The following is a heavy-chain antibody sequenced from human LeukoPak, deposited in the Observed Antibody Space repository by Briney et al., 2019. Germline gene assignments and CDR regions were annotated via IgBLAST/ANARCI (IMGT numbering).Heavy chain of an antibody. CDR3: ARLREWLHPFDY. V-gene: IGHV4-59*01. J-gene: IGHJ4*02. D-gene: IGHD5-24*01. Sequence: SETLSLTCTVSGGSISGYYWSWIRQPPGKGLGWIGHIYSSGSTNYNPSLKSRVTISIDTSKNQFSLKLRSVTAADTAVYYCARLREWLHPFDYWGQGTLVTVSS. CDR1: GGSISGYY. CDR2: IYSSGST.